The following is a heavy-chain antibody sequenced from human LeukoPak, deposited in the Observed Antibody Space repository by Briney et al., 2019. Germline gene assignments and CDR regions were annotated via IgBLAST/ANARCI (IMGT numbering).Heavy chain of an antibody. CDR1: GFTFSSYW. J-gene: IGHJ4*02. CDR3: ARIGPTVTSIN. V-gene: IGHV3-74*01. Sequence: GSLKLSCAASGFTFSSYWMHWVRQAPGKGLVWVSRINTDGSSTSYADSVKGRFTISRDNAKNTLYLQMNSLRAEDTAVYYCARIGPTVTSINWVQGTLVTVSS. CDR2: INTDGSST. D-gene: IGHD4-17*01.